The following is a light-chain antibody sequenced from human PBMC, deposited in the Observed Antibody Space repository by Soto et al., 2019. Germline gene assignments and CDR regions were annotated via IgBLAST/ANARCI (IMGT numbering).Light chain of an antibody. V-gene: IGKV1-5*01. CDR2: DAS. CDR3: QQYNSFAPYS. CDR1: QSISFW. Sequence: DIQMTQSPSTLSASVGDRVTITCRSSQSISFWLAWYQQKPGKAPKLLIYDASTLYSGVPSRFSGSRSGTEFTLTISSLQPDDFGSYYCQQYNSFAPYSFGQGTKLEI. J-gene: IGKJ2*03.